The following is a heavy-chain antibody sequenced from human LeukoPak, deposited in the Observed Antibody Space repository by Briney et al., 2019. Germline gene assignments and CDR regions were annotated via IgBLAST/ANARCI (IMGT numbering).Heavy chain of an antibody. CDR1: GGSISSYY. CDR2: IYYSGST. Sequence: SETLSLTCTVSGGSISSYYWSWIRQPPGKGLEWIGYIYYSGSTNYNPSLKSRVTISVDTSKNQFSLKLSSVTAADTAVYYCARASEGYFDYWGQGTLVTVSS. V-gene: IGHV4-59*01. CDR3: ARASEGYFDY. J-gene: IGHJ4*02. D-gene: IGHD3-10*01.